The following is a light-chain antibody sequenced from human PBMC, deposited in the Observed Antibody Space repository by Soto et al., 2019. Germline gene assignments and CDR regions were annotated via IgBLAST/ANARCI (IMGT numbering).Light chain of an antibody. CDR1: QGISSY. CDR3: QQLSIYLRT. J-gene: IGKJ3*01. CDR2: GAS. Sequence: IQLNEYPFSLSASIGDRVTSTCRASQGISSYLAWYQQKPGKAPNLLIYGASTLQSGIPSRFSGSGSGTEFTLTISSLQPEDFAIYYCQQLSIYLRTFCPGTIVAIK. V-gene: IGKV1-9*01.